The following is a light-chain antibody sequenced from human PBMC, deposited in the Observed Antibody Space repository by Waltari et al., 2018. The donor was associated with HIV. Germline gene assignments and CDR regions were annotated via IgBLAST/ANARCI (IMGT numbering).Light chain of an antibody. V-gene: IGKV1-8*01. J-gene: IGKJ1*01. CDR2: TAS. Sequence: AIRMTQSPSSFSASTGDKVTITCRASQAVSTYLAWYQQKPGKAPKLLIYTASTLQSVVPSRFSGSGSGTDFTLTINCLQREDFATYYCQQYYDYPRTFGQGTKVEIK. CDR3: QQYYDYPRT. CDR1: QAVSTY.